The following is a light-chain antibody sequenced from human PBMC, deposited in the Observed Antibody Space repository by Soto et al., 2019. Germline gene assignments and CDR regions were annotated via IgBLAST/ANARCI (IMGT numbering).Light chain of an antibody. V-gene: IGKV4-1*01. J-gene: IGKJ4*01. Sequence: DIVMTQSPDSLSVSLGERATINCKASRSLLHNSNNENHLXWYQQKPGQPPKLLISWASTRESGVPXRXXXXXXXXXXXLXISGLQAEDVAVYYCHQYYSIPLTFGGGTKVEI. CDR3: HQYYSIPLT. CDR2: WAS. CDR1: RSLLHNSNNENH.